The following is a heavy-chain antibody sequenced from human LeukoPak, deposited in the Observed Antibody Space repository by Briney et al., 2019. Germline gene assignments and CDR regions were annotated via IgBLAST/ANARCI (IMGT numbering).Heavy chain of an antibody. D-gene: IGHD5-12*01. CDR3: ASGGYSGHDTPPFDY. CDR2: IYYSGST. CDR1: GGSISSYY. J-gene: IGHJ4*02. V-gene: IGHV4-59*01. Sequence: PSETLSLTCTVSGGSISSYYWSWIRQPPGKGLEWIGYIYYSGSTNYNPSLKSRVTISVDTSKNQFSLKLSSVTAADTAVYYCASGGYSGHDTPPFDYWGQGTLVTVSS.